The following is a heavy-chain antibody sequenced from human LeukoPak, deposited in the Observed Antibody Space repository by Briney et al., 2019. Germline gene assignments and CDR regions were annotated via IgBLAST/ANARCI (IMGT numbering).Heavy chain of an antibody. J-gene: IGHJ4*02. D-gene: IGHD6-19*01. Sequence: SGTLSLTCTVSGGSISSYYWSWLRQPPGKGLEWIGYIYYSGTTNYNPSLKSRVTITVDTSKNQFSLKLSSVTAADTAVYYCARLVASGWFYFDSWGQGTLVTVSS. V-gene: IGHV4-59*08. CDR1: GGSISSYY. CDR2: IYYSGTT. CDR3: ARLVASGWFYFDS.